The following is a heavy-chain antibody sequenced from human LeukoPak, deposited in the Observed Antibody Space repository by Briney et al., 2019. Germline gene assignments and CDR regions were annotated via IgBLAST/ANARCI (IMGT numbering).Heavy chain of an antibody. CDR3: ARGRDYYDSSGYSNPSDY. V-gene: IGHV4-59*01. J-gene: IGHJ4*02. CDR1: GGSISSYY. D-gene: IGHD3-22*01. Sequence: PSETLSLTCTVSGGSISSYYWSWIRQPPGKGLEWIGYIYYSGSTNYNPSLKSRVTISVDTSKNQFSLKLISVTAADTAVYYCARGRDYYDSSGYSNPSDYWGQGTLVTVSS. CDR2: IYYSGST.